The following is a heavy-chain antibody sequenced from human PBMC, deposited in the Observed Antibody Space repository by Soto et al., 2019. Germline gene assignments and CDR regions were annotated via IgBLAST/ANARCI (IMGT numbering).Heavy chain of an antibody. CDR1: GGSFSGYY. Sequence: EKLSLTCAVYGGSFSGYYWRWIRQPPGKGLEWIGEINHSGSTNYNPSLKSRVTISVDTSKNQFSLKLSSGTAADTAVYYCARVCYDFWSGYPTYYYYYGMDVLGQGTTVP. J-gene: IGHJ6*02. CDR2: INHSGST. V-gene: IGHV4-34*01. D-gene: IGHD3-3*01. CDR3: ARVCYDFWSGYPTYYYYYGMDV.